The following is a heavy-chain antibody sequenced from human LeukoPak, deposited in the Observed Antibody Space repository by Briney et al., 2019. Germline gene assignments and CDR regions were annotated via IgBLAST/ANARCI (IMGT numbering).Heavy chain of an antibody. CDR3: ARGISGSGSQRGFDY. Sequence: SVKVSCKASGGTFSSYAISWVRQAPGQGLEWMGGIIPIFGTANHAQKFQGRVTITTDESTSTAHMELSSLRSEDTAVYYCARGISGSGSQRGFDYWGQGTLVTVSS. D-gene: IGHD3-10*01. CDR2: IIPIFGTA. CDR1: GGTFSSYA. V-gene: IGHV1-69*05. J-gene: IGHJ4*02.